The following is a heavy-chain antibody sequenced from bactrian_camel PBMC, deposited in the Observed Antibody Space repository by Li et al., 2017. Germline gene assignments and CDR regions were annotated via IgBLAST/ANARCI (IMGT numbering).Heavy chain of an antibody. CDR1: GFTFSNYE. CDR2: ITDDGTA. V-gene: IGHV3S40*01. Sequence: VQLVESGGGAVEAGGSLKLSCVTSGFTFSNYELSWVRQAPGKRLEWVSAITDDGTAYYKSSVKGRFTIARDNAASTLFLFMTRLKPEDTAMYYCAQGKFGGGATEWTMPPPRSQGTQVTVS. J-gene: IGHJ4*01. D-gene: IGHD4*01.